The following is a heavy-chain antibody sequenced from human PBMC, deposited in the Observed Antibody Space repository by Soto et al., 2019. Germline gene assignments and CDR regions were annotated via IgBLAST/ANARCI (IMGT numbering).Heavy chain of an antibody. CDR2: INPNSGGT. V-gene: IGHV1-2*04. CDR3: ARGELYYYGSGSPYYYGMDV. Sequence: ASVKVSCKASGYTFTGYYMHWVRQAPGQGLEWTGWINPNSGGTNYAQKFQGWVTMTRDTSISTAYMELSRLRSDDTAVYYCARGELYYYGSGSPYYYGMDVWGQGTTVTVSS. CDR1: GYTFTGYY. J-gene: IGHJ6*02. D-gene: IGHD3-10*01.